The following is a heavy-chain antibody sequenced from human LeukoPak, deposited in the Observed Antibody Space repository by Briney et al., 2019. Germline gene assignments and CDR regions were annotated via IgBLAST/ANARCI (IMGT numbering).Heavy chain of an antibody. D-gene: IGHD2-8*01. CDR2: IWYDGSKK. CDR3: ARQLISSAVAFDL. V-gene: IGHV3-33*01. J-gene: IGHJ3*01. CDR1: GFTFSNHG. Sequence: GRSLRLSCAASGFTFSNHGMHWVRQAPGKGLEWVADIWYDGSKKDYADSVKGRYTISRDNSKNILHLQMNSLRVEDTALYYCARQLISSAVAFDLWGQGTMVTVSS.